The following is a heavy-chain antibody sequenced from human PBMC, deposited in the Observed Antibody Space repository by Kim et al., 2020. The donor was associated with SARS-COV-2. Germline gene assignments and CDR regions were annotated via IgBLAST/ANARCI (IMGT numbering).Heavy chain of an antibody. Sequence: ASVKVSCKSSVYTFSTYQMHWVRQAPGQGLEWMGIINPNGGTTTYAQKFQGRVTMTRDTSTSTVYMELSSLRSEDTAVYYCARAPAAMRGWLDPWRQGTMVTVSS. V-gene: IGHV1-46*01. D-gene: IGHD2-2*01. CDR1: VYTFSTYQ. J-gene: IGHJ5*02. CDR2: INPNGGTT. CDR3: ARAPAAMRGWLDP.